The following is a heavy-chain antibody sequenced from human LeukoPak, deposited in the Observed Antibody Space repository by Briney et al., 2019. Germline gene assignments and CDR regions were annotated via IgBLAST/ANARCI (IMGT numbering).Heavy chain of an antibody. CDR1: GGSISSSSYY. CDR3: ARDHYDSGGEYFQH. D-gene: IGHD3-10*01. CDR2: IYYSGST. J-gene: IGHJ1*01. Sequence: PSETLSLTCTVSGGSISSSSYYWGWIRQPAGKGLEWIGSIYYSGSTYYNPSLKSRVTISVDTSKNQFSLKLTSVTAADTAVYYCARDHYDSGGEYFQHWGQGTLVTVSS. V-gene: IGHV4-39*07.